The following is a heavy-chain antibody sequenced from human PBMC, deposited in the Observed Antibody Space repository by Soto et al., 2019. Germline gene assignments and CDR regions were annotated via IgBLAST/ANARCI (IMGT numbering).Heavy chain of an antibody. CDR1: GFTLSSYA. V-gene: IGHV3-33*01. J-gene: IGHJ4*02. CDR2: IWFDRSNT. CDR3: ARDPATRHYFDY. D-gene: IGHD6-25*01. Sequence: QVQLVESGGGVVQPGRSLRLSCAASGFTLSSYAMHWVRQAPGKGLEWVAVIWFDRSNTYYADSVKGRFTISRDNSKNTLYLQMNSLRVEDTAVYDCARDPATRHYFDYWGQGTLVTVSS.